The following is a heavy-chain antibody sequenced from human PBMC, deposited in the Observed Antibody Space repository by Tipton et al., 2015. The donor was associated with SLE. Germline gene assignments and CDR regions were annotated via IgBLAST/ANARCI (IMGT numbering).Heavy chain of an antibody. CDR2: NSWDSDDV. Sequence: SLRLSCAASGFTFDNYAMHWVRQVPGKGLEWVSGNSWDSDDVNYADSVKGRFTISRDNAKNSLYLQMNSLKIEDTALYYCAKDMDYFGSQSTLEYWGQGILVTVSS. V-gene: IGHV3-9*01. CDR3: AKDMDYFGSQSTLEY. J-gene: IGHJ4*02. CDR1: GFTFDNYA. D-gene: IGHD3-10*01.